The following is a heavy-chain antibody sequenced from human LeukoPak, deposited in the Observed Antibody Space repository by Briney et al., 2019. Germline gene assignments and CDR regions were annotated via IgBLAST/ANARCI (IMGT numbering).Heavy chain of an antibody. D-gene: IGHD4-11*01. Sequence: PSETLSLTCTVSDDSITMYYWTWIRQPPGKGLEWIGYVDHTGSTKFNPSLNGRVSISRDTSNNFFSLRLRSVTAANTAVYFWARGRVSSSTWYSTYYYFFYMDFWGKGTTVTVSS. CDR3: ARGRVSSSTWYSTYYYFFYMDF. J-gene: IGHJ6*03. CDR2: VDHTGST. CDR1: DDSITMYY. V-gene: IGHV4-59*01.